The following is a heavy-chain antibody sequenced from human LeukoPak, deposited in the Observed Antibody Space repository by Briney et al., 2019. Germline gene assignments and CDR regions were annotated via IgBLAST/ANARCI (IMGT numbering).Heavy chain of an antibody. J-gene: IGHJ5*02. V-gene: IGHV3-30*04. CDR3: ARDLRVGATAFDP. D-gene: IGHD1-26*01. CDR1: GFTFSSYA. Sequence: GGSLRLSCAASGFTFSSYAMHWVRQAPGKGLEWVAVISYDGSNKYYADSVKGRFTISRDNSKNTLYLQMNSLRAEDTAVYYCARDLRVGATAFDPWGQGTLVTVSS. CDR2: ISYDGSNK.